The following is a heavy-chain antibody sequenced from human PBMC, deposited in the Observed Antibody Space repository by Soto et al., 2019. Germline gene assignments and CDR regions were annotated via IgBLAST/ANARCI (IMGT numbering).Heavy chain of an antibody. J-gene: IGHJ4*02. CDR3: ARAEPYSTSSTFDY. CDR1: GYTFTNYN. D-gene: IGHD6-6*01. CDR2: MNPNSGNT. V-gene: IGHV1-8*01. Sequence: QVQLVQSGAEVKKPGASVKVSCKTSGYTFTNYNINWVRQATGQGLEWMGWMNPNSGNTGYAQKFQGRVTMTRNTSITTAYMELSRLRSGDTAGYYWARAEPYSTSSTFDYWGQGTLVTVAS.